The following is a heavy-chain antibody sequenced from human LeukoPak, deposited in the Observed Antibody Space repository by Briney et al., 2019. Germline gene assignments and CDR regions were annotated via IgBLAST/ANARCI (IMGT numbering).Heavy chain of an antibody. V-gene: IGHV4-34*01. CDR1: GGSFSGYY. Sequence: SETLSLTCAVYGGSFSGYYWSWIRQPPGKGLEWIGEINHSGSTNYNPSLKSRVTMSVDTSKNQFSLKLSSVTAADTAVYYCARDGASSSWYGVWFDPWGQGTLVTVSS. CDR3: ARDGASSSWYGVWFDP. D-gene: IGHD6-13*01. CDR2: INHSGST. J-gene: IGHJ5*02.